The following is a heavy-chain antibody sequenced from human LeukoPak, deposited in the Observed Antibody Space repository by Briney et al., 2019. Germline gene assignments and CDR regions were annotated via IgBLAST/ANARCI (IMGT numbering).Heavy chain of an antibody. CDR3: GTILGDSSGSH. J-gene: IGHJ4*02. CDR1: GYTFTSYD. CDR2: MNPNSGNT. Sequence: ASVKVSCKASGYTFTSYDINWVRQATGQGLEWMGWMNPNSGNTGYAQKFQGRVTITRNTSISTAYMELSSLRSEDTAVYYCGTILGDSSGSHWGQGTLVTVSS. D-gene: IGHD3-22*01. V-gene: IGHV1-8*03.